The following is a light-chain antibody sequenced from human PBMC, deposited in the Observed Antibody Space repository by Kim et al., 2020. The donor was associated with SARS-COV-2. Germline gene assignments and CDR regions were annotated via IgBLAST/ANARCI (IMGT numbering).Light chain of an antibody. Sequence: SYELTQPPSVSVSPGQTASITCSGDKLGNKYACWYQQKPGQSPVLVIYQDTKRPSGIPERFSGSNSGNTATLTISGTQAMDEADYYCQAWDSNTWVFGGGTKLTVL. CDR1: KLGNKY. V-gene: IGLV3-1*01. J-gene: IGLJ3*02. CDR2: QDT. CDR3: QAWDSNTWV.